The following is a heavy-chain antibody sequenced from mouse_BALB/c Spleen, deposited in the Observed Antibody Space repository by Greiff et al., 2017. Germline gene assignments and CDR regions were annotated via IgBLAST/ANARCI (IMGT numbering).Heavy chain of an antibody. D-gene: IGHD2-10*02. Sequence: EVQRVESGGGLVQPGGSRKLSCAASGFTFSSFGMHWVRQAPEKGLEWVAYISSGSSTIYYADTVKGRFTISRDNPKNTLFLQMTSLRSEDTAMYYCARWGYGNFPWFAYWGQGTLVTVSA. CDR3: ARWGYGNFPWFAY. CDR2: ISSGSSTI. J-gene: IGHJ3*01. CDR1: GFTFSSFG. V-gene: IGHV5-17*02.